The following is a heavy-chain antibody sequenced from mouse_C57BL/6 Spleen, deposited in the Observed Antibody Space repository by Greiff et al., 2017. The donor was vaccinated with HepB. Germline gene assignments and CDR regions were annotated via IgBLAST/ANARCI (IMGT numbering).Heavy chain of an antibody. CDR2: IYPRSGNT. CDR1: GYTFTSYG. D-gene: IGHD2-3*01. CDR3: AREGIYDGYYGGWFAY. Sequence: QVQLKQSGAELARPGASVKLSCKASGYTFTSYGISWVKQRTGQGLEWIGEIYPRSGNTYYNEKFKGKATLTADKSSSTAYMELRSLTSEDSAVYFCAREGIYDGYYGGWFAYWGQGTLVTVSA. V-gene: IGHV1-81*01. J-gene: IGHJ3*01.